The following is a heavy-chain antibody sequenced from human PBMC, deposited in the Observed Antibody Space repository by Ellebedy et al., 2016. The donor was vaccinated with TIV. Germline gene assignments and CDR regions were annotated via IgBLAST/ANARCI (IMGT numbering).Heavy chain of an antibody. J-gene: IGHJ4*02. D-gene: IGHD6-19*01. CDR1: GFTFDDYA. CDR2: ISWNSGSI. Sequence: SLKISCAASGFTFDDYAMHWVRQAPGKGLEWVSGISWNSGSIGYADSVKGRFTISRDNAKNSLYLQMNSLRAEDTALYYCAKDYSSGWYYFDYWGQGTLVTVSS. V-gene: IGHV3-9*01. CDR3: AKDYSSGWYYFDY.